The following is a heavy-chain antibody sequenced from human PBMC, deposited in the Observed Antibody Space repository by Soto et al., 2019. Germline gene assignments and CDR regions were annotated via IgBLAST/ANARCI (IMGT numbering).Heavy chain of an antibody. J-gene: IGHJ6*02. CDR1: GFTFSSYR. CDR2: INSDGSST. D-gene: IGHD6-19*01. CDR3: AREESGWYVGYYYYYGMDV. V-gene: IGHV3-74*01. Sequence: EVQLVESGGGLVQPGGSLRLSCAASGFTFSSYRMHWVRQVPGKGLVWVSRINSDGSSTSYADSVKGRFTISRDNAKNTLYLQMNSLRAEDTAVYYCAREESGWYVGYYYYYGMDVWGQGTTVTVSS.